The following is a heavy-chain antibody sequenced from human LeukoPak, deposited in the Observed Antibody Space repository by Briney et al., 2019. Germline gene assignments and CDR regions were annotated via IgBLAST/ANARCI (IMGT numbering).Heavy chain of an antibody. V-gene: IGHV3-43*02. CDR1: GFTLEDYA. J-gene: IGHJ6*02. CDR2: ISGDSGCI. D-gene: IGHD3-9*01. Sequence: GRSLRFSCAASGFTLEDYAMHWVRQAPWKGLEWLSVISGDSGCIYYADSVKGRFTISRDTSKHFLYLKMNSLRTEDTALYYCAKDKFDDILTGYYGDVWGQGTTVTVSS. CDR3: AKDKFDDILTGYYGDV.